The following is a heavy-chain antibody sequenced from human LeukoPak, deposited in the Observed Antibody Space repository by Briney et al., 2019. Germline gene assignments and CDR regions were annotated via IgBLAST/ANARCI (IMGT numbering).Heavy chain of an antibody. D-gene: IGHD3-22*01. CDR3: ARGGYYYDSSGYYY. V-gene: IGHV4-34*01. Sequence: PSETLSLTCAVYGGSFSGYYWSWIRQPPGKGLEWIGEINHSGSTNYNPSLKSRVTISVDTSENQFSLKLSSVTAADTAVYYCARGGYYYDSSGYYYWGQGTLVTVSS. CDR1: GGSFSGYY. J-gene: IGHJ4*02. CDR2: INHSGST.